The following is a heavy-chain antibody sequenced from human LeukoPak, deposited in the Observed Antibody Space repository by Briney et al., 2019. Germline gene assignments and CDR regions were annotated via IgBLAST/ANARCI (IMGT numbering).Heavy chain of an antibody. CDR2: NYHSGST. V-gene: IGHV4-38-2*01. J-gene: IGHJ3*02. CDR3: ARGVPPDDAFDI. CDR1: GYSISSGYY. Sequence: SETLSLTCAVSGYSISSGYYWGWIRQPPGKGLEWIGSNYHSGSTYYNPSLKSRVTISVDTSKNQFSLKLSSVTAADTAVYYCARGVPPDDAFDIWGQGTMVTVSS. D-gene: IGHD3-10*01.